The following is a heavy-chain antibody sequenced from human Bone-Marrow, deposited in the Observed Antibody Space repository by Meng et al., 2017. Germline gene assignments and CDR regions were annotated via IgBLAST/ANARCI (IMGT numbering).Heavy chain of an antibody. D-gene: IGHD3-10*01. CDR3: ARDRSVRVRGVIRGEGLVPFYY. Sequence: GESLKISCAASGFTFSSYAMHWVRQAPGKGLEWVAVISYDGSNKYYADSVKGRFTISRDNSKNTLYLQMNSLRAEDTAVYYCARDRSVRVRGVIRGEGLVPFYYWGQGTLVTVSS. CDR2: ISYDGSNK. J-gene: IGHJ4*02. CDR1: GFTFSSYA. V-gene: IGHV3-30*04.